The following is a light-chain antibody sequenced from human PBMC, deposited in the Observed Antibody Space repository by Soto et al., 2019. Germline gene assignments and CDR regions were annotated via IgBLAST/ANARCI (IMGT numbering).Light chain of an antibody. CDR3: CSYAGSSTYV. Sequence: CALPQPASVSGSPGQSITISCTGTSSDVGNYNLVSWYQQHPGKAPKLMIYEGSKRPSGVSNRFSGSKSGNTASLTISGLQAEDEADYYCCSYAGSSTYVFGTGTKVTVL. CDR1: SSDVGNYNL. CDR2: EGS. V-gene: IGLV2-23*01. J-gene: IGLJ1*01.